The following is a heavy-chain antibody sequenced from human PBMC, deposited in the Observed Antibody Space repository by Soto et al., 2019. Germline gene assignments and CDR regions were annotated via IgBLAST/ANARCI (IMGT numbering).Heavy chain of an antibody. CDR1: GGTFSSYA. CDR2: IIPIFGTA. J-gene: IGHJ6*02. D-gene: IGHD5-12*01. Sequence: QVQLVQSGAEVKKPGSSVKVSCKASGGTFSSYAISWVRQAPGQGLEWMGGIIPIFGTANYAQKFQGRVTITADKSTSAAYIELSSLRSEDTAVYYCAGDQDSGYVIKLLSFYNMDVWGQGTTVTVSS. CDR3: AGDQDSGYVIKLLSFYNMDV. V-gene: IGHV1-69*14.